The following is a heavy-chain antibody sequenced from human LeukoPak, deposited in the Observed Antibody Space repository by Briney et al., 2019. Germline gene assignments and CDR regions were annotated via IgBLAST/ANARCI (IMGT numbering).Heavy chain of an antibody. V-gene: IGHV4-59*01. D-gene: IGHD3-10*01. CDR1: GGSISSYY. CDR2: IYYSGST. Sequence: SETLSLTCTVSGGSISSYYWSWIRQPPGKGLEWIGYIYYSGSTNYNPSLKSRVTISVDTSKNQFSLKLSSVTAADTAVYYCAREYGSGSYMLFDYWGQGTLVTVSS. CDR3: AREYGSGSYMLFDY. J-gene: IGHJ4*02.